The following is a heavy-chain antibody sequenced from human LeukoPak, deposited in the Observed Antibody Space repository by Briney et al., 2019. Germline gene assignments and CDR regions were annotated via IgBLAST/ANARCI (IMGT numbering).Heavy chain of an antibody. CDR2: ISAGGGNT. D-gene: IGHD4-17*01. CDR1: GLTFSSYT. V-gene: IGHV3-23*01. CDR3: ARPGLHDYADY. J-gene: IGHJ4*02. Sequence: SGGSLRLSCAASGLTFSSYTMSWVRQAPGKGLEWVSAISAGGGNTYYADSVKGRFTISRDNSKNTLYLQMNSLRAEDTAVYYCARPGLHDYADYWGQGTLATVSS.